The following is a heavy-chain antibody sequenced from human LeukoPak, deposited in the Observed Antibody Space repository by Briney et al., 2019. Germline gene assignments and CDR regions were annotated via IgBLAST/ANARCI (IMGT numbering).Heavy chain of an antibody. V-gene: IGHV4-59*01. CDR2: IYYSGST. Sequence: SETLSLTCTVSGGSITSYYLSWIRQPPGKGLEWIGYIYYSGSTNYNPSLKSRVTMSLDTSKNQFSLKLSSVTAADTAVYYCARLDTYYNASTPTYAFDIWGQGTMVTVSS. CDR3: ARLDTYYNASTPTYAFDI. J-gene: IGHJ3*02. CDR1: GGSITSYY. D-gene: IGHD3-22*01.